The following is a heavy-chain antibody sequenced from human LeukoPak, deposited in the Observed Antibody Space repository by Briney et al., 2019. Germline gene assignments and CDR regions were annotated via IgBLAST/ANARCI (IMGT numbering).Heavy chain of an antibody. V-gene: IGHV3-23*01. J-gene: IGHJ4*02. D-gene: IGHD4-17*01. CDR3: AKDSRGDYVDY. CDR1: GFTFSNYA. Sequence: GGSLRLSCAASGFTFSNYAMSWVRQAPGKGLEWVSAISGSGSTTYYADSVKGRFTISRDNSKNTLYLQMNSLRAEDTAVYYCAKDSRGDYVDYWGQGTLVTVSS. CDR2: ISGSGSTT.